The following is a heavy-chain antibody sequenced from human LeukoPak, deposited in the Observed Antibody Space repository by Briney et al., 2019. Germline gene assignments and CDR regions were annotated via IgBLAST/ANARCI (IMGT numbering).Heavy chain of an antibody. CDR2: ISGSGGST. D-gene: IGHD2-2*01. Sequence: GGSLRLSCAASGFTFSSYAMSWVRQAPGKGLERVSAISGSGGSTYYADSVKGRFTISRDNSKNTLYLQMNSLRAEDTAVYYCAKLPREYCSSTSCPNWFDPWGQGTLVTVSS. CDR1: GFTFSSYA. CDR3: AKLPREYCSSTSCPNWFDP. V-gene: IGHV3-23*01. J-gene: IGHJ5*02.